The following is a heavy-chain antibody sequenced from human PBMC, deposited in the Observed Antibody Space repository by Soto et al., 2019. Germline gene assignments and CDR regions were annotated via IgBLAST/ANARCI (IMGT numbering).Heavy chain of an antibody. V-gene: IGHV4-59*08. Sequence: SETLSLTCTVSGGSISSYYWSWIRQPPGKGLVWIGYIYYSGSTNYNPSLKSRVTISVDTSKNQFSLKLSSVTAADTAVYYCARHILTGSSGWFDPWGQGTLVTVSS. D-gene: IGHD3-9*01. CDR1: GGSISSYY. CDR2: IYYSGST. CDR3: ARHILTGSSGWFDP. J-gene: IGHJ5*02.